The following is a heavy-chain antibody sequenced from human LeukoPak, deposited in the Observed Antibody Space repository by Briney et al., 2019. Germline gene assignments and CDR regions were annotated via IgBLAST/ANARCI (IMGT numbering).Heavy chain of an antibody. J-gene: IGHJ5*02. CDR3: ARGVHDFWSGYSTYNWFDP. Sequence: SETLSLTCTVSGGSISSGSYYWSWIRQPAGKGLEWIGRIYTSGSTNYNPSLKSRVTISVDTSKNQFSLKLSSVTAADTAVYYCARGVHDFWSGYSTYNWFDPWGQGTLVTVSS. CDR1: GGSISSGSYY. D-gene: IGHD3-3*01. V-gene: IGHV4-61*02. CDR2: IYTSGST.